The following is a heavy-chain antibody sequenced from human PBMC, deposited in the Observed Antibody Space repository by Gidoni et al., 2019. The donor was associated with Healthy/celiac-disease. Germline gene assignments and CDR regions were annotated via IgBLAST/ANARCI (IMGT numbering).Heavy chain of an antibody. Sequence: QVQLVQSGAEVKKPGSSVKVSCKASEGTFSSYAISWVRQAPGQGLEWMGRIIPILGIANYAQKFQGRVTINADKSTSTAYMELSRLRSEDTAVYYCARDWSDIVVVVAAKTGWFDPWGQGTLVTVSS. J-gene: IGHJ5*02. V-gene: IGHV1-69*04. D-gene: IGHD2-15*01. CDR2: IIPILGIA. CDR3: ARDWSDIVVVVAAKTGWFDP. CDR1: EGTFSSYA.